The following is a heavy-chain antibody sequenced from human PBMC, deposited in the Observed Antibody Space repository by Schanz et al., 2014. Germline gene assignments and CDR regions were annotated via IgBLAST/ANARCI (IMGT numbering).Heavy chain of an antibody. J-gene: IGHJ6*02. D-gene: IGHD1-26*01. CDR1: GFTFSTYA. CDR2: IYSGGST. V-gene: IGHV3-53*04. Sequence: EVQLVESGGGLVQPGGSLRLSCATSGFTFSTYAMSWVRQAPGKGLEWVSVIYSGGSTYYADSVKGRFTISRHNSKNTLYLQMNSLRAEDTAVYYCARSLGALSRNSYYGMDVWGQGTTVTVSS. CDR3: ARSLGALSRNSYYGMDV.